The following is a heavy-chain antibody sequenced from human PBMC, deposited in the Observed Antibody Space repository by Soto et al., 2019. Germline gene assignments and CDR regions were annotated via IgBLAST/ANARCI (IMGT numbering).Heavy chain of an antibody. J-gene: IGHJ4*02. Sequence: GGSLRLSCEASGFTFSSYAMHWVRQAPGKGLEWVAVIWYDGNNEYYADSVKGRFTISRDNSKSTLYLEMNSLKAEDTGLYFCARGRSYSSPLPSDYWGKGPLVTVSS. CDR3: ARGRSYSSPLPSDY. D-gene: IGHD6-6*01. CDR1: GFTFSSYA. V-gene: IGHV3-33*01. CDR2: IWYDGNNE.